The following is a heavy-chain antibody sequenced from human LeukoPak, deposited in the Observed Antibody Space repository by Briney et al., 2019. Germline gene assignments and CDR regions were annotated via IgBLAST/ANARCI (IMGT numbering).Heavy chain of an antibody. CDR2: ISSSSSYI. V-gene: IGHV3-21*01. J-gene: IGHJ4*02. CDR3: ARVPADY. Sequence: GGSLRLSCVVSGFTFSTYSMSRVRQAPGKGLEWVSSISSSSSYIFYADSLKGRFTVSRDNAKNSLYLQMNNLRAEDTAIYYCARVPADYWGQGTLVTVSS. CDR1: GFTFSTYS.